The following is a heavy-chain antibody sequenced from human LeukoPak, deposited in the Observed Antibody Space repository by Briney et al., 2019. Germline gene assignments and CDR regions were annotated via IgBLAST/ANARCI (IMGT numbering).Heavy chain of an antibody. CDR3: ARELGVIGITKTG. Sequence: ASVKVSCKASGYRFTDYNMHWVRQAPGQGLEWVGRINPNSGDTTYAQRFQDRVTVTRDTSIDSVYMELDRLTSDDTALYYCARELGVIGITKTGWGQGTLVIVSS. J-gene: IGHJ4*02. CDR2: INPNSGDT. CDR1: GYRFTDYN. D-gene: IGHD3-10*01. V-gene: IGHV1-2*06.